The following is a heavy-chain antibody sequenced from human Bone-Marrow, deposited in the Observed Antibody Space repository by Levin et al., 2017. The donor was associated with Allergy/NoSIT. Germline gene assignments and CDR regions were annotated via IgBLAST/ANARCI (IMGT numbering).Heavy chain of an antibody. CDR1: GFSFSGSA. J-gene: IGHJ4*02. CDR3: TRLQYYYDGVAYYNFDH. Sequence: TGESLKISCAASGFSFSGSAMHWVRQASGKGLEWIGHIRSRDNNYATEYAASVKGRFLISRDDSRNTAYLQMTSLKIDDTAMYYCTRLQYYYDGVAYYNFDHWGQGTLVTVSS. V-gene: IGHV3-73*01. D-gene: IGHD3-22*01. CDR2: IRSRDNNYAT.